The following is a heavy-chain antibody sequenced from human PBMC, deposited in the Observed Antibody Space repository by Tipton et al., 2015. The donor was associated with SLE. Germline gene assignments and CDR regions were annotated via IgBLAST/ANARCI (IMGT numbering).Heavy chain of an antibody. J-gene: IGHJ5*02. V-gene: IGHV4-59*01. CDR2: VYYSGST. Sequence: TLSLTCTVSGGSISRYYWNWIRQPPGKGLEWIGYVYYSGSTNYNPSLGSRVTISVDTSKNQFSLKLTSVTAADTAVYYCARQEWVTKPNCFDPWGQGILVTVSS. CDR3: ARQEWVTKPNCFDP. D-gene: IGHD3-3*01. CDR1: GGSISRYY.